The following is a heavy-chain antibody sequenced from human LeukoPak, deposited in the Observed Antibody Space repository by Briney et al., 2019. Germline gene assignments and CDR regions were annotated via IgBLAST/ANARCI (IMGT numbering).Heavy chain of an antibody. CDR2: ISAYNGNT. CDR3: ARGLAVGATRVFFDYFDY. V-gene: IGHV1-18*01. Sequence: ASVKVSCKASAYTFTSYGISWVRQAPGQGLEWMGWISAYNGNTNYAQKLQGRVTMTTDTSTSTAYMELRSLRSDDTAVYYCARGLAVGATRVFFDYFDYWGQGTLVTVSS. D-gene: IGHD1-26*01. CDR1: AYTFTSYG. J-gene: IGHJ4*02.